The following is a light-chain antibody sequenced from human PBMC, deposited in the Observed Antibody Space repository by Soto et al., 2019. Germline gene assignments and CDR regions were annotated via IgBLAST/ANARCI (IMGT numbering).Light chain of an antibody. Sequence: QSVLTQPPSVSGAPGQRVTISCTGSSSNIGAGYDVHWYQQLPGTAPKLLIYGNSNRPSGVPDRFSGSKSRTSASLAITGRQAEDEADYYCQSYYSSLRGSLVFGGGTKLTVL. CDR2: GNS. V-gene: IGLV1-40*01. J-gene: IGLJ2*01. CDR1: SSNIGAGYD. CDR3: QSYYSSLRGSLV.